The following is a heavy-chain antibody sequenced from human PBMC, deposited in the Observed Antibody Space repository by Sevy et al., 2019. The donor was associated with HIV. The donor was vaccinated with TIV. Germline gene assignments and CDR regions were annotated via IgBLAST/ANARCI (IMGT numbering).Heavy chain of an antibody. CDR1: GFTFSNYG. CDR3: AKEPVMVVDYYSMDV. J-gene: IGHJ6*02. CDR2: IRYDGSNK. D-gene: IGHD2-8*02. Sequence: GGSLRLSCAASGFTFSNYGMHWVRQAPGKGLEWVAFIRYDGSNKNNADSVKGRFTISRDNSKNRLYLQMNSLRPEETAVYYCAKEPVMVVDYYSMDVWGQGTTVTVSS. V-gene: IGHV3-30*02.